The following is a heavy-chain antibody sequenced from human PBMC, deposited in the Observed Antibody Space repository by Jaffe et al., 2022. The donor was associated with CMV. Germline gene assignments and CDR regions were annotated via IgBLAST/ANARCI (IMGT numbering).Heavy chain of an antibody. V-gene: IGHV5-10-1*03. CDR2: IDPSDSYT. CDR1: GYSFTSYW. J-gene: IGHJ6*03. D-gene: IGHD5-12*01. CDR3: ARRGGSKSYYYYYMDV. Sequence: EVQLVQSGAEVKKPGESLRISCKGSGYSFTSYWISWVRQMPGKGLEWMGRIDPSDSYTNYSPSFQGHVTISADKSISTAYLQWSSLKASDTAMYYCARRGGSKSYYYYYMDVWGKGTTVTVSS.